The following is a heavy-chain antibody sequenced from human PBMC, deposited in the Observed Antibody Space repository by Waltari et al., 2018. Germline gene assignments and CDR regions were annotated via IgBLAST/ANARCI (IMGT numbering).Heavy chain of an antibody. CDR3: ARLEYSGSYYLFDY. V-gene: IGHV4-59*01. Sequence: GLVKPSETLSLTCTVSGGSISSYYWSWIRQPPGKGLEWIGYIYYSGSTNYNPSLKSRVTIPVDTSKNQFSLKLSSVTAADTAVYYCARLEYSGSYYLFDYWGQGTLVTVSS. D-gene: IGHD1-26*01. J-gene: IGHJ4*02. CDR2: IYYSGST. CDR1: GGSISSYY.